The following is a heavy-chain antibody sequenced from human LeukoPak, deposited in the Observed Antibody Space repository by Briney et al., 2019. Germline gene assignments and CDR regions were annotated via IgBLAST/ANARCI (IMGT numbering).Heavy chain of an antibody. J-gene: IGHJ4*02. V-gene: IGHV3-30*02. Sequence: PGGSLRLSCIASGFTFSNYGTHWVRQAPGKGLEWVAFIRFDGNLKYYADSVKGRFTISRDNSRNPLYLQMGSLRAEDMAVYYCARAKAYFFDYWGQGTLVTVSS. CDR2: IRFDGNLK. CDR3: ARAKAYFFDY. CDR1: GFTFSNYG.